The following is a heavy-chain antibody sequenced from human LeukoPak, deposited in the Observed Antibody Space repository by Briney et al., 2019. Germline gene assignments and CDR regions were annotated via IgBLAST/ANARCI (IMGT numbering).Heavy chain of an antibody. CDR3: AKDGRAVVVAATLDY. CDR1: GFTFSSYG. J-gene: IGHJ4*02. V-gene: IGHV3-30*18. CDR2: ISYDGSNK. Sequence: PGRSLRLSCAASGFTFSSYGMHWVRQAPGKGLEWVAVISYDGSNKYYADSVKGRFTISRDNSKNTLYLQMNSLRAEDTAVYYCAKDGRAVVVAATLDYWGQGTLVTVSS. D-gene: IGHD2-15*01.